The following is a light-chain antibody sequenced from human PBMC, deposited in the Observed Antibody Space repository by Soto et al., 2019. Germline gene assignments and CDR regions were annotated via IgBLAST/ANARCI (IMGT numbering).Light chain of an antibody. CDR1: SSDIGTYNY. V-gene: IGLV2-14*01. J-gene: IGLJ1*01. CDR3: NSYTSSSTLHV. CDR2: EVS. Sequence: QSALTQPASVSVSPGQSNTISCTGTSSDIGTYNYVSWYQQHPGKAPKLMLYEVSNRPSGVSKRFFGSKSGNTASLTISGLQAEDEADYFCNSYTSSSTLHVFGTGTKVPVL.